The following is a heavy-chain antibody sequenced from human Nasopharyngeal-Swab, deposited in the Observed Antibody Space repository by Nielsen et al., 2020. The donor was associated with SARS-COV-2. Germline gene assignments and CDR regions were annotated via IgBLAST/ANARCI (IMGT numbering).Heavy chain of an antibody. CDR1: GYDFTGYW. V-gene: IGHV5-51*01. D-gene: IGHD1-26*01. Sequence: GESLKISCKNSGYDFTGYWIAWVRQKPGEGLEWMGIIYPGDSGTKYSPSFQGQVTISVDKSISTAYLHFSSLKASDTAMYYCARRDLVGATDYWGQGTLVTVSS. CDR2: IYPGDSGT. CDR3: ARRDLVGATDY. J-gene: IGHJ4*02.